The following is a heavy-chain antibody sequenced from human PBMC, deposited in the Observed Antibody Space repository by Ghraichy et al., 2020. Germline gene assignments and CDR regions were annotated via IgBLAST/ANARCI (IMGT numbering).Heavy chain of an antibody. J-gene: IGHJ5*02. V-gene: IGHV4-34*01. Sequence: SETLSLTCAVYGGSFSGYYWSWIRQPPGKGLEWIGEINHSGSTNYNPSLKSRVTISVDTSKNQFSLKLSSVTAADTAVYYCARSGIVVGSNWFDPWGQGTLVTVSS. D-gene: IGHD2-15*01. CDR3: ARSGIVVGSNWFDP. CDR2: INHSGST. CDR1: GGSFSGYY.